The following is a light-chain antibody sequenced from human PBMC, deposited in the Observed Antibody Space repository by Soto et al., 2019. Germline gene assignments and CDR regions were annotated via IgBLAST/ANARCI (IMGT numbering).Light chain of an antibody. Sequence: QSVLTQPPSASASLGASVKLTCTLSSGYNSYAIAWHQQQPEKGPRYLMKLNSDGSHSKGDGIPDRFSGSSSGAERYLTISSLQSEDEADYYCQTWSTDIRVFGGGTKLTVL. CDR1: SGYNSYA. V-gene: IGLV4-69*01. J-gene: IGLJ3*02. CDR2: LNSDGSH. CDR3: QTWSTDIRV.